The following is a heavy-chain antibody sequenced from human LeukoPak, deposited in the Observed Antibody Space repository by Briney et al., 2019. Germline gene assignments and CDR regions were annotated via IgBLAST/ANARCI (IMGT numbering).Heavy chain of an antibody. CDR1: GFTFTNYG. Sequence: GRSLRLSCAASGFTFTNYGMHWVRQAPGKGLEWVAVISHDGSTTYYADSVKSRFIIGRDNSKNTLDLQMYSLRPEDTAVYYCARDIVVVPAARDYYYGMDVWGQGTTVTVSS. D-gene: IGHD2-2*01. CDR2: ISHDGSTT. V-gene: IGHV3-30*03. J-gene: IGHJ6*02. CDR3: ARDIVVVPAARDYYYGMDV.